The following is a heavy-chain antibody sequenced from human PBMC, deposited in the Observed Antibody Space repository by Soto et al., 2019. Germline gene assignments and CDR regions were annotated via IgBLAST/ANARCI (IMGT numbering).Heavy chain of an antibody. CDR2: ISGSGGST. CDR3: AKGYYYDSSGSYTQYFDY. V-gene: IGHV3-23*01. D-gene: IGHD3-22*01. J-gene: IGHJ4*02. CDR1: GFTFSSYA. Sequence: GGSLRLSCAAFGFTFSSYAMSWVLQAPGKGLEWVSAISGSGGSTYYADSVKGRFTISRDNSKNTLYLQMDSLRAEDTAVYYCAKGYYYDSSGSYTQYFDYWGQGTLVTVSS.